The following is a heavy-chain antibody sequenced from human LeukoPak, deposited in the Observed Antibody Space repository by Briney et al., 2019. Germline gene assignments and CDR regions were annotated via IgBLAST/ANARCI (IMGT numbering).Heavy chain of an antibody. Sequence: SETLSLTCTVSGGSISSYYWSWIRQPPGKGLEWIGYIYYSGSTNYNPSLKSRVTISVDTSKNQFSLKLSSVTAADTAVYYCARVIGWGDGDYYYYYMDVWGKGTTVTVSS. CDR3: ARVIGWGDGDYYYYYMDV. D-gene: IGHD2-8*01. V-gene: IGHV4-59*01. J-gene: IGHJ6*03. CDR2: IYYSGST. CDR1: GGSISSYY.